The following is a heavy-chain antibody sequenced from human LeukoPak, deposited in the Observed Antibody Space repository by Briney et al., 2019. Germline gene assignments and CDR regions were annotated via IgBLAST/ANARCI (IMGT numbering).Heavy chain of an antibody. D-gene: IGHD6-13*01. V-gene: IGHV2-5*02. CDR1: GFSLSTSGVG. CDR2: IYWDDDK. Sequence: SGPTLGHPTQPLTLTCTFSGFSLSTSGVGVGWIRQPPGKALEWLALIYWDDDKRYSPSLKSRLTITNDTSKNQVVLTMTNMDPVDTATYYCAHEDIAAAGTMFDYWGQGTLVTVSS. CDR3: AHEDIAAAGTMFDY. J-gene: IGHJ4*02.